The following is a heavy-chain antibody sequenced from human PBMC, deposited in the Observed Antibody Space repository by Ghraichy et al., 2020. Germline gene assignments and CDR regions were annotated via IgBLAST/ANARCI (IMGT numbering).Heavy chain of an antibody. Sequence: GGSLRLSCAASGFTFDDYAMHWVRQAPGKGLEWVSGISWNSGSIGYADSVKGRFTISRDNAKNSLYLQMNSLRAEDTALYYCAKDQYPGIAAAVLSFDIWGQGTMVTVSS. J-gene: IGHJ3*02. CDR3: AKDQYPGIAAAVLSFDI. CDR1: GFTFDDYA. V-gene: IGHV3-9*01. D-gene: IGHD6-13*01. CDR2: ISWNSGSI.